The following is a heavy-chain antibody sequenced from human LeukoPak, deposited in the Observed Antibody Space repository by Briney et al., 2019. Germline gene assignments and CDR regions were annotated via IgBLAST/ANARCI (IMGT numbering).Heavy chain of an antibody. J-gene: IGHJ4*02. Sequence: KASETLSLTCTVSGGSISSYYWSWIRQPPGKGLEWIGYIYYSGSTNYNPSLKSRVAISVDTSKNQFSLKLSSVTAADTAVYYCARGTRVLLWFGELSIQPGVFDYWGQGTLVTVSS. D-gene: IGHD3-10*01. CDR2: IYYSGST. V-gene: IGHV4-59*01. CDR1: GGSISSYY. CDR3: ARGTRVLLWFGELSIQPGVFDY.